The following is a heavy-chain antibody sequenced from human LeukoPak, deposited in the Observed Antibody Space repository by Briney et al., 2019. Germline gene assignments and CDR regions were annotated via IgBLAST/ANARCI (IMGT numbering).Heavy chain of an antibody. CDR3: ARLDSQYYYYYCYMDV. Sequence: PGGSLRLSCAASGFTFSDYYMSWIRQAPGKGLEWVSYISSSGSTIYYADSVKGRFTISRDNAKNSLYLQMNSLRAEDTAVYYCARLDSQYYYYYCYMDVWGKGTTATISS. J-gene: IGHJ6*03. CDR2: ISSSGSTI. V-gene: IGHV3-11*01. D-gene: IGHD3/OR15-3a*01. CDR1: GFTFSDYY.